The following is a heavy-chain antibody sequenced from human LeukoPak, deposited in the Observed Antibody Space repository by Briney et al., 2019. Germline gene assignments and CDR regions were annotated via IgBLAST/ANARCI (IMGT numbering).Heavy chain of an antibody. CDR3: ARDLDSSGSSDY. Sequence: ASVKVSCKASGYTFTSYYMHWVRQAPGQGLEWMGIINPSGGSTSYAQKFQGRVTMTRDMSMSTVYMGLSSLRSEDTAVYYCARDLDSSGSSDYWGQGTLVTVSS. CDR2: INPSGGST. V-gene: IGHV1-46*01. D-gene: IGHD3-22*01. J-gene: IGHJ4*02. CDR1: GYTFTSYY.